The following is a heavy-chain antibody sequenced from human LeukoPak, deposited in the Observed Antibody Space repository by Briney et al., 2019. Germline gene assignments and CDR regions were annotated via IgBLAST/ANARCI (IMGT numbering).Heavy chain of an antibody. CDR3: ARDHMDGFNPNSWFDP. J-gene: IGHJ5*02. Sequence: SETLSLTCTVSGDSISKDYYCWAWVPQPPGKGLEWIGTIYNNTNTYYNPPLESRVTMSADTSKNQISLTLTSVTAADAAVYYCARDHMDGFNPNSWFDPWGQGTLVTVSS. CDR2: IYNNTNT. V-gene: IGHV4-39*07. CDR1: GDSISKDYYC. D-gene: IGHD5-24*01.